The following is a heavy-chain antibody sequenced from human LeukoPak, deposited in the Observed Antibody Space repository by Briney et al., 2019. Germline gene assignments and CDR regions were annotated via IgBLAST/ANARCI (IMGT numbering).Heavy chain of an antibody. Sequence: ASVKVSCKASGYTFTEYYIHWVRQAPGQGLEWMGWISPNSGGSNYAQKFQGRVTMTRDTSINTAYMELSRLRSDDAAVYFCARDSSRGYTYAFDYWGQGTLVSVSS. CDR2: ISPNSGGS. CDR3: ARDSSRGYTYAFDY. V-gene: IGHV1-2*02. D-gene: IGHD5-18*01. CDR1: GYTFTEYY. J-gene: IGHJ4*02.